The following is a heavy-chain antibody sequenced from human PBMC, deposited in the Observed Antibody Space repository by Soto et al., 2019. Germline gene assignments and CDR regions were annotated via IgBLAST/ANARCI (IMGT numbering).Heavy chain of an antibody. CDR2: INPSGGST. CDR1: GYTLTSYY. J-gene: IGHJ4*02. CDR3: ARDFPGIAVADY. V-gene: IGHV1-46*01. Sequence: GASVKVSCKASGYTLTSYYMHWVRQAPGQGLEWMGIINPSGGSTSYAQKFQGRVTMTRDTSTSTVYMELSSLRSEDTAVYYCARDFPGIAVADYWGQGTLVTVSS. D-gene: IGHD6-19*01.